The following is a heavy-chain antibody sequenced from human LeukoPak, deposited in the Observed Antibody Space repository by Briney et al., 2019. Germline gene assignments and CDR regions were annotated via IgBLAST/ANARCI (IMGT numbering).Heavy chain of an antibody. CDR1: GFTPSSYW. CDR3: ARGCHDAFDI. J-gene: IGHJ3*02. CDR2: IKHDGSQK. Sequence: GGSPRLSRAPSGFTPSSYWTSGVRQAPGKGLGSVANIKHDGSQKYFMDSVKGRFAISRDNAENSLYLQLNNLRAEDTAVYYRARGCHDAFDIWGQGTMVPVSS. V-gene: IGHV3-7*05.